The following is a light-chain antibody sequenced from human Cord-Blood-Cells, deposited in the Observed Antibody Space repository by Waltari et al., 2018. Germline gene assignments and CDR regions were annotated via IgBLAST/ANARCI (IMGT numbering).Light chain of an antibody. V-gene: IGLV2-14*01. CDR2: DVS. J-gene: IGLJ3*02. Sequence: QSAVTQPASWSGSPGQSFNISRAGTSSNVGGCYYHSLYPQHPGKAPKLMIYDVSKRPSGVSNRFSGSKAGNTASLTISGLQAEDEADYYCSSYTSSITRVFGGGTKLTFL. CDR3: SSYTSSITRV. CDR1: SSNVGGCYY.